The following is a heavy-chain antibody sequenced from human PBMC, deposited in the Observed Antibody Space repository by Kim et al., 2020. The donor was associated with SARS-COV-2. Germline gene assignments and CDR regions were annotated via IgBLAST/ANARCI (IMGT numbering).Heavy chain of an antibody. CDR3: ARVSESITMIVVVRAYYYYGMDV. CDR2: IYHSGST. J-gene: IGHJ6*02. Sequence: SETLSLTCAVSGGSISSSNWWSWVRQPPGKGLEWIGDIYHSGSTNYNPPLKRLVTISVDKSKNQFSLMLSSVTAADTAVYYCARVSESITMIVVVRAYYYYGMDVWGQGTTVTVSS. D-gene: IGHD3-22*01. V-gene: IGHV4-4*02. CDR1: GGSISSSNW.